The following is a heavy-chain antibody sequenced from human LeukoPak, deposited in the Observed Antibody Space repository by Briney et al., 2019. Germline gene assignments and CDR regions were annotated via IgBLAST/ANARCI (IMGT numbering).Heavy chain of an antibody. CDR2: INHSGST. Sequence: SETLSLTCAVYGGSFSGYYWSWIRQPPGKGLEWIGEINHSGSTNYNPSLKSRVTISVDTSKNQFSLKLSSVTAADTAVYYCARGVAAAGTFFEYWGQGTLVTVSS. J-gene: IGHJ4*02. CDR1: GGSFSGYY. CDR3: ARGVAAAGTFFEY. D-gene: IGHD6-13*01. V-gene: IGHV4-34*01.